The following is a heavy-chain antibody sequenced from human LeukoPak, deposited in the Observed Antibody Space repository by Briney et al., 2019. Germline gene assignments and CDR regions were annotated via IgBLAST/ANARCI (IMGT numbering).Heavy chain of an antibody. D-gene: IGHD6-13*01. CDR1: GYTFTSYA. J-gene: IGHJ6*03. CDR2: INTNTGNP. Sequence: ASVKVSCKASGYTFTSYAMHWVRQAPGQRLEWMGWINTNTGNPTYAQGFTGRFVFSLDTSVSTAYLQISSLKAEDTAIYYCARIAAAGNSYYYYYMDVWGKGTTVTVSS. CDR3: ARIAAAGNSYYYYYMDV. V-gene: IGHV7-4-1*02.